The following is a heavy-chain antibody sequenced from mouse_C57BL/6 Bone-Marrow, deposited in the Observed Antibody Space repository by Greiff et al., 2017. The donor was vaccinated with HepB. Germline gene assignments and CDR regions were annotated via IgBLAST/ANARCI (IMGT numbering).Heavy chain of an antibody. V-gene: IGHV1-59*01. J-gene: IGHJ2*01. CDR1: GYTFTSYW. CDR2: IDPSDSYT. D-gene: IGHD1-1*01. Sequence: QVQLQQPGAELVRPGTSVKLSCKASGYTFTSYWTHWVKQRPGQGLEWIGVIDPSDSYTNYNQKFKGKATLTVDTYSSTAYMQLSSLTSEDSAVYYCARSRDYYGSPDYWGKGTTLTVSS. CDR3: ARSRDYYGSPDY.